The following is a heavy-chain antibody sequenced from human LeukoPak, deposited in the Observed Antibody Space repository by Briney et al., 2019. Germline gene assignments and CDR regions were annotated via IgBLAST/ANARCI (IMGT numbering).Heavy chain of an antibody. V-gene: IGHV4-30-2*01. CDR2: MYHSGTT. CDR3: VRGYYYDSSGYWVRAFDI. D-gene: IGHD3-22*01. J-gene: IGHJ3*02. Sequence: SETLSLTCAVSGGSISSGGYSWSWIRQPPGKGLEWIGYMYHSGTTHYNPSLKSRVTISVDRSKNQFSLKLSSMTAADTAVYYCVRGYYYDSSGYWVRAFDIWGQGTMVTVSS. CDR1: GGSISSGGYS.